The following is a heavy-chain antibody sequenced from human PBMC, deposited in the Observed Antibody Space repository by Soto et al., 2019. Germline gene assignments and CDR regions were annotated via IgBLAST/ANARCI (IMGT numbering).Heavy chain of an antibody. CDR2: ISGSGDGT. V-gene: IGHV3-23*01. CDR3: AGPGYSSQDY. J-gene: IGHJ4*02. Sequence: LRLSCAASGFTFSSFALSWVRQAPGKGLEWVSAISGSGDGTDYADSVKGRFTISRDNSKNTLYLQMDSLRAEDTAVYYCAGPGYSSQDYWGQGALVTVSS. D-gene: IGHD5-18*01. CDR1: GFTFSSFA.